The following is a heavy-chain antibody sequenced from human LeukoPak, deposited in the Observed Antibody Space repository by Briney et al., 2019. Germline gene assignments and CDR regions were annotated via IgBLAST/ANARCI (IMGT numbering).Heavy chain of an antibody. Sequence: GGSLRLSCAASGFTFSNAWMSWVRQAPGKGLEWVGRIKSKTDGGTTDYAAPVKGRFTISRDDSKNTLYLQMNSLKTEDTAVYYCTTGFLWFGENCSAPWAQEPLVTVPS. D-gene: IGHD3-10*01. CDR2: IKSKTDGGTT. CDR1: GFTFSNAW. V-gene: IGHV3-15*01. CDR3: TTGFLWFGENCSAP. J-gene: IGHJ5*02.